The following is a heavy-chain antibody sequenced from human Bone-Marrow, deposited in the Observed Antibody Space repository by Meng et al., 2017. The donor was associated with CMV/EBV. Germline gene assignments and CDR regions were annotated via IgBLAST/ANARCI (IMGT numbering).Heavy chain of an antibody. Sequence: SVKVSCKASGYTFTSYDISWVRQAPGQGLEWMGGIIPIFGTANYAQKFQGRVTITTDESTSTAYMELSSLRSEDTAVYYCARVPDCSSTSCYDAFDIWGQGTMVTVSS. CDR3: ARVPDCSSTSCYDAFDI. D-gene: IGHD2-2*01. J-gene: IGHJ3*02. CDR1: GYTFTSYD. CDR2: IIPIFGTA. V-gene: IGHV1-69*05.